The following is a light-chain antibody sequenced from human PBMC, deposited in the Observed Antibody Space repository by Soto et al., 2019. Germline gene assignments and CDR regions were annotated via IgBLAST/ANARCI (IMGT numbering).Light chain of an antibody. Sequence: DIQMTQSPSSLSASVGDRVTITCQASQNINNYLNWYQQKPRRAPKLLIYDASNLEAGVPSRFRGSGSGTDFTFTTSRLKPEDIATYYCQQYENLPTFGKGTRLEIK. J-gene: IGKJ5*01. CDR1: QNINNY. V-gene: IGKV1-33*01. CDR2: DAS. CDR3: QQYENLPT.